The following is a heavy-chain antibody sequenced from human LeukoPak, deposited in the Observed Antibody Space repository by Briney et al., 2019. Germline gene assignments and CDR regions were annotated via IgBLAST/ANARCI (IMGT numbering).Heavy chain of an antibody. CDR2: INPSGGSI. J-gene: IGHJ5*02. CDR3: ARVTHTELSTWFDP. D-gene: IGHD5-18*01. CDR1: GYTFTRYY. V-gene: IGHV1-46*01. Sequence: ASVKVSCKASGYTFTRYYVHWVRQAPGQGFEWMGIINPSGGSISYAQKFQGRVTMTRDMSTSTVYMELSSLRSDDTAVYYCARVTHTELSTWFDPWGQGTLVTVSS.